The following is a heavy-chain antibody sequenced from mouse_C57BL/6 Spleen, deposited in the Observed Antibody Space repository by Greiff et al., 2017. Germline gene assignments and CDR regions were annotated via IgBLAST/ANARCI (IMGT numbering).Heavy chain of an antibody. D-gene: IGHD1-1*01. CDR3: ARITTVVDYFDY. V-gene: IGHV1-82*01. CDR2: IYPGDGDT. Sequence: QVQLKESGPELVKPGASVKISCKASGYAFSSSWMNWVKQRPGKGLEWIGRIYPGDGDTNYNGKFKGKATLTADKSSSTAYMQLSSLTSEDSAVYFCARITTVVDYFDYWGQGTTLTVSS. CDR1: GYAFSSSW. J-gene: IGHJ2*01.